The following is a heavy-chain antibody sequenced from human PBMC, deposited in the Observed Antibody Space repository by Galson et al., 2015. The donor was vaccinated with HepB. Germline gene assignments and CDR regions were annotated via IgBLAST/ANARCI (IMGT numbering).Heavy chain of an antibody. V-gene: IGHV4-61*02. J-gene: IGHJ5*02. Sequence: TLSLTCTVSGGSISSGSYYWSWIWQPAGKGLEWIGRIYTSGSTNYNPSLKSRVTISVDTSKNQFSLKLSSVTAADTAVYYCASSMVRGVILWSGFDPWGQGTLVTVSS. CDR1: GGSISSGSYY. CDR3: ASSMVRGVILWSGFDP. CDR2: IYTSGST. D-gene: IGHD3-10*01.